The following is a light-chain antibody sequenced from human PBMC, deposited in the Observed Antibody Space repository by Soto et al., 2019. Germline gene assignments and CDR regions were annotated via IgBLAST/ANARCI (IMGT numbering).Light chain of an antibody. CDR1: SSDVGGYNY. J-gene: IGLJ1*01. Sequence: QSALTQPASVSGSPGQSITISCTGTSSDVGGYNYVSWYQQHPGKAPKLMIYDVSNRPSGVSSRFSGSKSGNTASLTISGLQAEDEADYYCSSCTSSSTYVFGTGTKVTVL. CDR2: DVS. V-gene: IGLV2-14*01. CDR3: SSCTSSSTYV.